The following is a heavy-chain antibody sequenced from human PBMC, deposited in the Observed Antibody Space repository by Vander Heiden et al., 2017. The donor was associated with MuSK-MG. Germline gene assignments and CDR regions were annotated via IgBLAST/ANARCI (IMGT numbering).Heavy chain of an antibody. CDR3: ARDLGCGGGSCYSGFVY. CDR2: IGTAGDT. J-gene: IGHJ4*02. CDR1: GFTFSSYD. D-gene: IGHD2-15*01. V-gene: IGHV3-13*01. Sequence: EVQLVESGGGLVQPGGSLRLSCAASGFTFSSYDMHWVRQATGKGLEWVSAIGTAGDTYYPGSVKGRFTISRENAKNSLYLQMNSLRAGDTAVYYCARDLGCGGGSCYSGFVYWGQGTLVTVSS.